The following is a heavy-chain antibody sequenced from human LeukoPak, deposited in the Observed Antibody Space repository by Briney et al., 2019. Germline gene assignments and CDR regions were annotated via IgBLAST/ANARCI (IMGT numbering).Heavy chain of an antibody. D-gene: IGHD6-13*01. Sequence: TPSETLSLTCTVSGGSINGYYWSWIRQPAGKGLEWIGRIYNSVSINYNPSLKSRVTMSIDTSKSQFSLKLNSVTAADTAVYYCARDRSSSYTRDWFDPWGQGALVTVSS. J-gene: IGHJ5*02. CDR3: ARDRSSSYTRDWFDP. CDR2: IYNSVSI. CDR1: GGSINGYY. V-gene: IGHV4-4*07.